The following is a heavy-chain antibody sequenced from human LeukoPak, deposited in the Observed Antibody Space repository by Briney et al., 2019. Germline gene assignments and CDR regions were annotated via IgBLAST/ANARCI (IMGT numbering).Heavy chain of an antibody. CDR2: IYPGDSDT. J-gene: IGHJ3*02. CDR3: ARHLLPAAILGAFDI. CDR1: GYSFTSYW. D-gene: IGHD2-2*02. Sequence: GESLKISCKGSGYSFTSYWIGWVRQMPGKGLEWMGIIYPGDSDTRYSPSFQGQVTISADKSISTAYLQWNSLKASDTAMYYCARHLLPAAILGAFDIWGQGTMVTVSS. V-gene: IGHV5-51*01.